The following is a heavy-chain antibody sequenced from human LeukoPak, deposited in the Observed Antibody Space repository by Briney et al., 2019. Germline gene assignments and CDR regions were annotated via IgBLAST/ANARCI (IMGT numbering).Heavy chain of an antibody. CDR2: IIPIFGTA. J-gene: IGHJ3*02. Sequence: SVRVSCKASGGTFSSYAISWVRQAPGQGLEWMGGIIPIFGTANYAQKFQGRVTITTDESTSTAYMELSSLRSEDTAVYYCARTEGAAFDIWGQGTMVTVSS. V-gene: IGHV1-69*05. CDR3: ARTEGAAFDI. CDR1: GGTFSSYA. D-gene: IGHD1-26*01.